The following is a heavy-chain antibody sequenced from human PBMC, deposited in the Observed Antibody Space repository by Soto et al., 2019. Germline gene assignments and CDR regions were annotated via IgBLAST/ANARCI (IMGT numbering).Heavy chain of an antibody. D-gene: IGHD2-15*01. CDR1: GLTFSGYG. CDR2: ISSSGSTI. J-gene: IGHJ1*01. V-gene: IGHV3-48*03. Sequence: GGSMRLCCAASGLTFSGYGGNWVRQDPGKGLEWVSYISSSGSTIYYADSVKGRFTISRDNAKNSLYLQMNSLRAKDTAVYYCARDPHCSGDSCYYADSFQHWGQGTLVTVS. CDR3: ARDPHCSGDSCYYADSFQH.